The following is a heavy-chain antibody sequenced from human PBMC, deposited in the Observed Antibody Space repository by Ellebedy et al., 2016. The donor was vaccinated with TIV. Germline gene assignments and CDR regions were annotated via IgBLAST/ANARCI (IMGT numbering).Heavy chain of an antibody. D-gene: IGHD2-8*01. J-gene: IGHJ4*02. CDR3: ARASDGLDY. V-gene: IGHV3-13*01. CDR2: IGSAGDT. CDR1: GFTFSSHD. Sequence: GESLKISCAASGFTFSSHDMHWVRQGTGKGLEWVSAIGSAGDTSYSGSVKGRFTISIENGKNSVYLQMNSLRAEDTAVYYCARASDGLDYWGQGTLVTVSS.